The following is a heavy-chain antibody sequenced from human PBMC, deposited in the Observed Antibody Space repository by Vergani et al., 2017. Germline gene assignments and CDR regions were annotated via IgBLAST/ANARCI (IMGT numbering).Heavy chain of an antibody. CDR3: ARDVLRYFDWLSAPPYFDY. Sequence: ELQLVESGGGLVQPGGSLRLSCAASGSTVSGNYMTWVRQAPGKGLEWVSHIYSGDETYYADSVKGRFTISRDNAKNSLYLQMNSLRAEDTAVYYCARDVLRYFDWLSAPPYFDYWGQGTLVTVSS. CDR2: IYSGDET. D-gene: IGHD3-9*01. CDR1: GSTVSGNY. V-gene: IGHV3-66*01. J-gene: IGHJ4*02.